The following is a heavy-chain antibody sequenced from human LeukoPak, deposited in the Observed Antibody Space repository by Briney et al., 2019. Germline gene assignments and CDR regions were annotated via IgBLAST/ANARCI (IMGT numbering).Heavy chain of an antibody. CDR3: AKDPVNWGQDSGTFDI. D-gene: IGHD3-16*01. CDR1: GFTFSSYA. Sequence: PGGSLRLSCAASGFTFSSYAMHWVRQAPGKGLEWVAVISYDGSNKYYADSVKGRFTISRDNSKSTLYLQMNTLRAEDTAVYYCAKDPVNWGQDSGTFDIWGQGTMVTVSS. J-gene: IGHJ3*02. CDR2: ISYDGSNK. V-gene: IGHV3-30-3*01.